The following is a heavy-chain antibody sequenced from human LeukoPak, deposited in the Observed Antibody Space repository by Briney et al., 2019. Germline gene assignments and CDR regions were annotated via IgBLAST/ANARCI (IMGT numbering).Heavy chain of an antibody. V-gene: IGHV3-74*01. Sequence: GGSLRLSCAASGFTFSSYWMHWVRQAPGEGLVWVSRIEGDGSSTRYADSVKGRFTISRDNSKNTLYLQVNSLTAEDTAVYYCARGNSDAFDIWGHGTMVTVSS. CDR1: GFTFSSYW. CDR3: ARGNSDAFDI. CDR2: IEGDGSST. D-gene: IGHD4-23*01. J-gene: IGHJ3*02.